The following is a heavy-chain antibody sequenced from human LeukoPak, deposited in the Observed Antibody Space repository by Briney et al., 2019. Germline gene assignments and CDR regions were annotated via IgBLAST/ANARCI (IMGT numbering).Heavy chain of an antibody. Sequence: GRSLRLSCAASGFTFSSCGMHWVRQAPGKGLEWVSYISSSSSTIYYADSVKGRFTISRDNAKNSLYLQMNSLRAEDTAVYYCARDRIAARFDYWGQGTLVTVSS. CDR1: GFTFSSCG. D-gene: IGHD6-6*01. J-gene: IGHJ4*02. CDR2: ISSSSSTI. V-gene: IGHV3-48*04. CDR3: ARDRIAARFDY.